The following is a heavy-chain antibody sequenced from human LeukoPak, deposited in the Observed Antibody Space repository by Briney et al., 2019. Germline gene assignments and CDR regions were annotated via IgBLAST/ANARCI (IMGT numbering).Heavy chain of an antibody. D-gene: IGHD4-17*01. Sequence: ASVKVSCKASGYTFTSYGISWVRQAPGQGLEWMGWISAYNGNTNYAQKLQGRVTMTRDTSTSTVYMELSRLRSDDTAVYYCARENDYGDYVDYWGQGTLVTVSS. CDR1: GYTFTSYG. CDR2: ISAYNGNT. J-gene: IGHJ4*02. V-gene: IGHV1-18*01. CDR3: ARENDYGDYVDY.